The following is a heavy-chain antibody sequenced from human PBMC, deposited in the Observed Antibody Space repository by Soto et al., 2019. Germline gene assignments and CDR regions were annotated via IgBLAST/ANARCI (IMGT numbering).Heavy chain of an antibody. J-gene: IGHJ5*02. CDR1: GYTFTTYP. CDR2: INAGNGET. D-gene: IGHD2-2*02. CDR3: ARSTTSCYSLCWFDP. Sequence: GQLVQSGAEVMQPGASVKVSCKASGYTFTTYPIQWVRQAPGQSLEWMGWINAGNGETKYSQNFQGRVTITRDTTASTAYMELNSLRSEDTAVYYCARSTTSCYSLCWFDPWGQGTLVTVSS. V-gene: IGHV1-3*01.